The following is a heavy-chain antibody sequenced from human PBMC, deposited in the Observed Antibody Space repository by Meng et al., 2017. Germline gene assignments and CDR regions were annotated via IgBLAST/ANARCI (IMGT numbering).Heavy chain of an antibody. V-gene: IGHV3-23*01. Sequence: GESLKISCAASGFTFSSYAMSWVRQAPGKGLEWVSAISGSGGSTYYADSVKGRFTISRDNSKNTLYLQMNSLRAEDTAVYYCAREGPIYSSGWLQLGYYYYGKDVWGQGTTVTVSS. D-gene: IGHD6-19*01. CDR1: GFTFSSYA. CDR2: ISGSGGST. J-gene: IGHJ6*02. CDR3: AREGPIYSSGWLQLGYYYYGKDV.